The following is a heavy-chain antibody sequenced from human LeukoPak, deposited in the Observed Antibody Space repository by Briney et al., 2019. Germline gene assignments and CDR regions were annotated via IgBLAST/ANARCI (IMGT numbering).Heavy chain of an antibody. Sequence: GGSLRLSCAASGFTFSNYWMHWVRQAPGKGLVWVSRIDNEGNRDRDADFVMGRFTISRDNARNTLDLHMSDLRVEDTAVYFCVRGRPGTRGAKGQAFDFWGQGTMVTVSS. CDR2: IDNEGNRD. V-gene: IGHV3-74*01. CDR1: GFTFSNYW. CDR3: VRGRPGTRGAKGQAFDF. D-gene: IGHD1-26*01. J-gene: IGHJ3*01.